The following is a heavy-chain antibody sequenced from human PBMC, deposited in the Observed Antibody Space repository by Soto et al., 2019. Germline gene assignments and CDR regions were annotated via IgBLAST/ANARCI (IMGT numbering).Heavy chain of an antibody. Sequence: TLSLTCTVSGGSISSGVYYWSWIRQHPGKGLEWIGYIYYSGSTYYNPSLKSRLTISVDTSKNQFSLKLSSVTAADTAVYYRARRSYDGSGDTYFDYWGQGTLVTVSS. V-gene: IGHV4-31*03. J-gene: IGHJ4*02. CDR3: ARRSYDGSGDTYFDY. D-gene: IGHD3-10*01. CDR2: IYYSGST. CDR1: GGSISSGVYY.